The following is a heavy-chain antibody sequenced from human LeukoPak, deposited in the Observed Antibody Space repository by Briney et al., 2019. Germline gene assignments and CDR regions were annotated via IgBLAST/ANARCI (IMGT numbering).Heavy chain of an antibody. Sequence: SETLSLTCTVSDYSISRGYYWGWIRQPPGKGLEWIGSIYHSGSTYYNPSLKSRVTISVDTSKNQFFLKLTSVTAADTAVYYCARDTPGNSPHFDYWGQGSLVTVST. J-gene: IGHJ4*02. CDR3: ARDTPGNSPHFDY. CDR1: DYSISRGYY. V-gene: IGHV4-38-2*02. CDR2: IYHSGST. D-gene: IGHD4-23*01.